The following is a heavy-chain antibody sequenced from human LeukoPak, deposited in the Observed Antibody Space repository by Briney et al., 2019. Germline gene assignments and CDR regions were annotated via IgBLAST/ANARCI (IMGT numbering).Heavy chain of an antibody. D-gene: IGHD4-23*01. CDR1: GYSISSGYY. CDR2: IYTSGST. Sequence: SETLSLTCTVSGYSISSGYYWSWIRQPAGKGLEWIGRIYTSGSTNYNPSLKSRVTISVDTSKNQFSLKLSSVTAADTAVYYCARGYGGNSLDYWGQGTLVTVSS. CDR3: ARGYGGNSLDY. J-gene: IGHJ4*02. V-gene: IGHV4-61*02.